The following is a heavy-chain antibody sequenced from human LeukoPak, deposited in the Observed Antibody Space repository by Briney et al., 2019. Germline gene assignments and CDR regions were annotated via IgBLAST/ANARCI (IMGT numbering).Heavy chain of an antibody. D-gene: IGHD2-2*01. J-gene: IGHJ5*02. Sequence: PGGPRRSSVTAPGLPFSSYSWNWVGQAPGKGLKWVSYISSSSSTIYYADSVKGRFTISRDNAKNSLYLQMNSLRAEDTAVYYCARSPYCSSANCPFDLWGQGTLVTVSS. CDR1: GLPFSSYS. CDR2: ISSSSSTI. CDR3: ARSPYCSSANCPFDL. V-gene: IGHV3-48*01.